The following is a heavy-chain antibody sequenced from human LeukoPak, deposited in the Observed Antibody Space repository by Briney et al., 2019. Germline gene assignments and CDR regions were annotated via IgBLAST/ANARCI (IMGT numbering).Heavy chain of an antibody. Sequence: PSETLSLTCAVYSGSFSGYYWSWIRQPPGKGLEWIGEINHSGSTNYNPSLKSRVTISVDTSKNQFSLKLTSVTAADTAVYYCGRRGGSGWYVDYWGHGTMVTVSS. CDR3: GRRGGSGWYVDY. V-gene: IGHV4-34*01. J-gene: IGHJ4*01. CDR1: SGSFSGYY. CDR2: INHSGST. D-gene: IGHD6-19*01.